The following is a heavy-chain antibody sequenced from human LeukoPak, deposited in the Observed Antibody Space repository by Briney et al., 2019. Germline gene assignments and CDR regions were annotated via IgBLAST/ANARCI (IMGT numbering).Heavy chain of an antibody. Sequence: GGSLRLSCAASGFTFDVYGMSWVRQAPGKGLEWVSGFNWNGGSTGYADSVKGRFTIPRDNAKNSLYLQMNSLRAEDTALYYCARKNYYGSGSYYAPSEGINWFDPWGQGTLVTVSS. J-gene: IGHJ5*02. CDR3: ARKNYYGSGSYYAPSEGINWFDP. V-gene: IGHV3-20*04. CDR1: GFTFDVYG. D-gene: IGHD3-10*01. CDR2: FNWNGGST.